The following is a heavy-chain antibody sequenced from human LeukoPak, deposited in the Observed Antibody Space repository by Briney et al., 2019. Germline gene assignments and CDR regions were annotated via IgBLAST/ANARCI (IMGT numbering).Heavy chain of an antibody. CDR2: IYHSGNT. CDR3: ARVVTSGYYMLDD. Sequence: PSETLSLTCTVSGYSITTAYYWGWIRRPPGKGLEWIGSIYHSGNTYHNPSVKRRVTISGDTSRNQFSLKLRSVTAADTVVYYCARVVTSGYYMLDDWGQGTLVTVSS. J-gene: IGHJ4*02. D-gene: IGHD3-3*01. V-gene: IGHV4-38-2*02. CDR1: GYSITTAYY.